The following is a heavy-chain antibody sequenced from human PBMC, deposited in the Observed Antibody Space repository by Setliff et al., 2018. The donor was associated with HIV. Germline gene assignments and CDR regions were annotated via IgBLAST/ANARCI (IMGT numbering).Heavy chain of an antibody. CDR2: MNPNSGNT. J-gene: IGHJ6*02. CDR3: ARGGYYDSSGYFPLSNYYCGMDV. D-gene: IGHD3-22*01. CDR1: GYTFTSYD. Sequence: ASVKVSCKASGYTFTSYDINWVRQATGQGLEWMGWMNPNSGNTGYAQKFQGRVTMTRNTSISTAYMELSSLRSEDTAVYYCARGGYYDSSGYFPLSNYYCGMDVWGQGTTVTVSS. V-gene: IGHV1-8*02.